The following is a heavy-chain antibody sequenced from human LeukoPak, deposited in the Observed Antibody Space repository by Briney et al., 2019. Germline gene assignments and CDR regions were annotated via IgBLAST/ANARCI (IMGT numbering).Heavy chain of an antibody. CDR3: AKSLLTTATGTGRAFDI. D-gene: IGHD1-1*01. V-gene: IGHV3-23*01. CDR1: GFPFSSYP. CDR2: ITASGDST. Sequence: GGSLRLSCAGSGFPFSSYPISWVRQPPGKGLEWVSAITASGDSTYSADSVKGRFTISRDNSKNTLYLQMNSLRAEDSAEYYCAKSLLTTATGTGRAFDIWGQGTMVTVSS. J-gene: IGHJ3*02.